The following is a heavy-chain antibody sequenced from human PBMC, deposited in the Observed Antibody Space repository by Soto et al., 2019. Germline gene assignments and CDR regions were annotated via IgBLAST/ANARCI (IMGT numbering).Heavy chain of an antibody. Sequence: SVKVSCKASGGTFSSYAISWVLQAPGQGLEWMGGIIPIFGTANYAQKFQGRVTITADEHTSTAYMELTSLRSEDTDVYYCAREYVDTAMVHDYWGQATLVTVT. CDR2: IIPIFGTA. V-gene: IGHV1-69*13. CDR1: GGTFSSYA. D-gene: IGHD5-18*01. CDR3: AREYVDTAMVHDY. J-gene: IGHJ4*02.